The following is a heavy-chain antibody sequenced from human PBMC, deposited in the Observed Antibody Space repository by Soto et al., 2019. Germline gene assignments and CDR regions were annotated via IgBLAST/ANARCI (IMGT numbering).Heavy chain of an antibody. CDR3: AKVSNTGTYAASYYYHLDV. D-gene: IGHD1-26*01. CDR2: LSDSGGDT. Sequence: GGSLRLSCAGSGFTFNNYPMSWVRQAPGKGLEWVSSLSDSGGDTYYADSVKGRFTISRDNSKNTLYLQMNSLRAEDTAVYYCAKVSNTGTYAASYYYHLDVWGQGTTVTVSS. CDR1: GFTFNNYP. J-gene: IGHJ6*02. V-gene: IGHV3-23*01.